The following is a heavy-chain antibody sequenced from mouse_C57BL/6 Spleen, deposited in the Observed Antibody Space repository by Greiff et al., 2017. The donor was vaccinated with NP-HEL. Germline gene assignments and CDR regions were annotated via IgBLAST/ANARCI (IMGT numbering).Heavy chain of an antibody. CDR3: ARSGDYDPHFDY. V-gene: IGHV1-81*01. CDR1: GYTFTSYG. Sequence: QVHVKQSGAELARPGASVKLSCKASGYTFTSYGISWVKQRTGQGLEWIGEIYPRSGNTYYNEKFKGKATLTADKSSSTAYMELRSLTSEDSAVYFCARSGDYDPHFDYWGQGTTLTVSS. CDR2: IYPRSGNT. J-gene: IGHJ2*01. D-gene: IGHD2-4*01.